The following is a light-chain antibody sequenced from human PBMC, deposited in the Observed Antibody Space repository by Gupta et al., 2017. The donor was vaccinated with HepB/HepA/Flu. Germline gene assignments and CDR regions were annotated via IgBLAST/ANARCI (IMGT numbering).Light chain of an antibody. CDR2: GAS. J-gene: IGKJ4*01. V-gene: IGKV3D-15*02. CDR3: QQDNLRPRT. Sequence: LSVSPGERDTLSCRASQSVYSSLAWYQQKPGQAPRLLIYGASTRATDIPARFSGSGSGTEFTLTISSLQSEDFAVYFCQQDNLRPRTFGGGTKVEIK. CDR1: QSVYSS.